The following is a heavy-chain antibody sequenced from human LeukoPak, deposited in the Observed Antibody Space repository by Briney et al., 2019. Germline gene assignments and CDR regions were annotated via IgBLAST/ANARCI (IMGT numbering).Heavy chain of an antibody. CDR3: ARAAPAFEAAAGTDAFDI. CDR2: IYTSGST. V-gene: IGHV4-4*07. D-gene: IGHD6-13*01. CDR1: GGSISSYY. J-gene: IGHJ3*02. Sequence: SETLSLTCTVPGGSISSYYWSWIRQPAGKGLEWIGRIYTSGSTNYNPSLKSRVTMSVDTSKNQFSLKLSSVTAADTAVYYCARAAPAFEAAAGTDAFDIWGQGTMVTVSS.